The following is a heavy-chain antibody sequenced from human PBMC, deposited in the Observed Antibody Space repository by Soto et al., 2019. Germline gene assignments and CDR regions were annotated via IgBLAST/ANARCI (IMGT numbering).Heavy chain of an antibody. CDR1: AFTFTSYA. V-gene: IGHV1-3*01. CDR2: INAANGDT. J-gene: IGHJ4*02. D-gene: IGHD3-22*01. CDR3: ARDPRVGYYDY. Sequence: QVQLVQSGAEVKKTGASVTVSCKTSAFTFTSYAIHWVRQAPGQRLEWLGWINAANGDTHYSQNFQGRVTITRDTSASTAYMDLNSLKSEDTAVYYCARDPRVGYYDYWGQGTLVTVSS.